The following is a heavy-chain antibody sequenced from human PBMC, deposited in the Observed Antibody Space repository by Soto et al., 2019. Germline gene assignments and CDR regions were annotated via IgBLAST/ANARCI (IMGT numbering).Heavy chain of an antibody. D-gene: IGHD2-2*01. V-gene: IGHV1-18*01. Sequence: ASVKVSCKASGYTFTSYGISWVRQAPGQGLEWMGWISAYNGNTNYAQKLQGRVTMTTDTSTSTAYMELRSLRSDDTAVYYCATRRNCSSTSCVFDNWGQGTQVTVSS. CDR3: ATRRNCSSTSCVFDN. J-gene: IGHJ4*02. CDR2: ISAYNGNT. CDR1: GYTFTSYG.